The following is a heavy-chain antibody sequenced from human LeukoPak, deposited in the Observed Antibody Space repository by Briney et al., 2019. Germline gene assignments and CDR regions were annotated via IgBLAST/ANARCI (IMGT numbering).Heavy chain of an antibody. CDR1: GGTFSSYA. CDR2: IIPIFGIA. V-gene: IGHV1-69*04. CDR3: AREGGYCYDSSGYYDY. Sequence: AASVKVSCKASGGTFSSYAISWVRQAPGQGLEWMGRIIPIFGIANYAQKFQGRVTITADKSTSTAYMELSSLRSEDTAVYYCAREGGYCYDSSGYYDYWGQGTLVTVSS. D-gene: IGHD3-22*01. J-gene: IGHJ4*02.